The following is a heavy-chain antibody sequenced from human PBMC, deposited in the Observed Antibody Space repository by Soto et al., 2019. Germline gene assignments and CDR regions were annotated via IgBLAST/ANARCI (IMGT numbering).Heavy chain of an antibody. V-gene: IGHV3-23*01. CDR3: ARKIPSAYFDY. Sequence: GGSLRLSCAASGFTFSNYAMGWVRQAPGKGLEWVSALSGSGGTTEYADSVKGRFTVSRDNSKNTLYLQMNSLRVEDTAVYYCARKIPSAYFDYWGQGTLVTVSS. CDR1: GFTFSNYA. CDR2: LSGSGGTT. J-gene: IGHJ4*02. D-gene: IGHD2-21*01.